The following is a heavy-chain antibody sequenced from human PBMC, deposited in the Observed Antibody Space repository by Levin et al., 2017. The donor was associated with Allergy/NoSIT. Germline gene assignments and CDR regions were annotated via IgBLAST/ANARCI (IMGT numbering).Heavy chain of an antibody. Sequence: SQTLSLTCTVSGGSFTSSFWSWIRQPPGKGLEWIGYIYYTGSTNYNPSLKSRVTISLDKSKNQFSLKLSSVTAADTAVYYCARHSGSSRGYFDYWGQGTLVTVSS. V-gene: IGHV4-59*01. CDR2: IYYTGST. D-gene: IGHD1-26*01. J-gene: IGHJ4*02. CDR1: GGSFTSSF. CDR3: ARHSGSSRGYFDY.